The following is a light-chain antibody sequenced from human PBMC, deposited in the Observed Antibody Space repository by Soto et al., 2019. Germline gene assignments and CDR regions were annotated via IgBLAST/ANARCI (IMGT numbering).Light chain of an antibody. CDR1: SSNIGAGFD. V-gene: IGLV1-40*01. CDR2: GNS. CDR3: QSYDSSLTAV. J-gene: IGLJ1*01. Sequence: QSVLTQPPSVSGAPGQRVTISCTGTSSNIGAGFDVHWYQQPPGTAPKLLIFGNSNRPSGVPDRFSGSKSATSASLAITGLQAADEADYYCQSYDSSLTAVFGTGTKVTV.